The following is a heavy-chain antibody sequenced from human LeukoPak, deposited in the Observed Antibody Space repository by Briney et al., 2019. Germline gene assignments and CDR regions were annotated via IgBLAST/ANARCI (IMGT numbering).Heavy chain of an antibody. CDR1: GGTFSSYA. Sequence: GASVKVSYKASGGTFSSYAISWVRQAPGQGLEWMGGIIPIFGTANYAQEFQGRVTITADESTSTAYMELSSLRSEDTAVYYCARDLRGYGMDVWGQGTTVTVSS. J-gene: IGHJ6*02. V-gene: IGHV1-69*13. CDR3: ARDLRGYGMDV. CDR2: IIPIFGTA.